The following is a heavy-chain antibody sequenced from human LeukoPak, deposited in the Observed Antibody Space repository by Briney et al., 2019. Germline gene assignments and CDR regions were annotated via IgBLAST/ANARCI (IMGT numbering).Heavy chain of an antibody. J-gene: IGHJ6*03. D-gene: IGHD2-21*02. CDR1: GFTFSSYW. CDR3: ARYGGDSYYYYYMDV. Sequence: GGSLRLSCAASGFTFSSYWMSWVRQTPGKGLEWVANIKQDGSEIYYVDSVKGRFTISRDNAKNSRYLQMNSLRAEDTAVYYCARYGGDSYYYYYMDVWGKGTTVTVSS. V-gene: IGHV3-7*01. CDR2: IKQDGSEI.